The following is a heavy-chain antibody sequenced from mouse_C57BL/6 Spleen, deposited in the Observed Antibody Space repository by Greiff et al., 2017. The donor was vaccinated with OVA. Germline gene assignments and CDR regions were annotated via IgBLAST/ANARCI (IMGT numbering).Heavy chain of an antibody. J-gene: IGHJ4*01. CDR1: GYAFTNYL. CDR2: INPGSGGT. V-gene: IGHV1-54*01. CDR3: AREGDGYF. D-gene: IGHD2-3*01. Sequence: VQLQQSGAELVRPGTSVKVSCKASGYAFTNYLIEWVKQRPGQGLEWIGVINPGSGGTNYNEKFKGKATLTADKSSSTAYMQLSSLTSEDSAVYFCAREGDGYFWGQGTSVTVSS.